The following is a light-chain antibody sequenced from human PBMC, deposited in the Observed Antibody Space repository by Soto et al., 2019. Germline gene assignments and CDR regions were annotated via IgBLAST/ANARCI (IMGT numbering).Light chain of an antibody. CDR2: LNSDGSH. Sequence: QSVLTQSPSASASLGASVKLTCTLSSGHSNYAIAWHQQQPEKAPRYLMKLNSDGSHTKGDEIPDRFSGSSSGAERYLTISSLQSEDEADYYCQTWGTGIQVFGGGTKVTVL. V-gene: IGLV4-69*02. J-gene: IGLJ2*01. CDR1: SGHSNYA. CDR3: QTWGTGIQV.